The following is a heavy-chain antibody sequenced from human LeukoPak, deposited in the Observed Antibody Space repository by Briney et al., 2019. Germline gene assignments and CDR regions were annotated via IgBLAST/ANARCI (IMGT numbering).Heavy chain of an antibody. J-gene: IGHJ4*02. CDR2: IRYDAANQ. D-gene: IGHD6-19*01. CDR1: RHDFSHND. V-gene: IGHV3-30*02. CDR3: AKDIAVSDSYFDY. Sequence: GGSLRLSCGASRHDFSHNDMHWVRQAPGKGLEGGAFIRYDAANQYYADSVKGRFTISRDNSKNTLYLQMDSLRSEDTAIYHCAKDIAVSDSYFDYWGQGTLVTVSS.